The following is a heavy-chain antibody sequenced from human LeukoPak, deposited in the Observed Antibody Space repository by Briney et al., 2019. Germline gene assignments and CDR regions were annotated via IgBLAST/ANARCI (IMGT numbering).Heavy chain of an antibody. CDR3: ARPPTGYGGNSPFDY. Sequence: GGSLRLSCAASGFMFSSNWMSWVRLAPGKGLEWVANIKEDGTETYYVDSVKGRFTISRDNSKNTLYLQMNSLRAEDTAVYYCARPPTGYGGNSPFDYWGQGTLVTVSS. D-gene: IGHD4-23*01. J-gene: IGHJ4*02. V-gene: IGHV3-7*03. CDR2: IKEDGTET. CDR1: GFMFSSNW.